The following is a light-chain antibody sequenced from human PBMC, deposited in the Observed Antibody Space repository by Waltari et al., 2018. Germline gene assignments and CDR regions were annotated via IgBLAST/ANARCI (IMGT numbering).Light chain of an antibody. J-gene: IGLJ2*01. CDR1: SSDVGGYNY. CDR2: EVS. CDR3: TSYTSRSTVV. V-gene: IGLV2-14*01. Sequence: QSALTQPASVSGSPGQSITISCTGTSSDVGGYNYVSWYQQHPGKAPKRMIYEVSNRPSGVSNHFSGSKSGNTASLTISGLQAEDEADYYCTSYTSRSTVVFGGGTKLTVL.